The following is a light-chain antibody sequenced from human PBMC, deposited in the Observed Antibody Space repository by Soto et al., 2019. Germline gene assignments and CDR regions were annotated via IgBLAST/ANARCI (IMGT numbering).Light chain of an antibody. CDR2: GAS. Sequence: ESVFTHAPGTLSLXPXXXXAXXXRASQSVSNNYLAWYQQKPGQAPRLLIYGASNRATGIPDRFSGSGSGTDFTLTISRLEPEDFAVYYCQQYGSSGTFGQGTKVDIK. CDR3: QQYGSSGT. CDR1: QSVSNNY. J-gene: IGKJ1*01. V-gene: IGKV3-20*01.